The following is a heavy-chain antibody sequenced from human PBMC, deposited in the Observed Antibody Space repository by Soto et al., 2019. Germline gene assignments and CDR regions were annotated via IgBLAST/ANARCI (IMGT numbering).Heavy chain of an antibody. CDR3: ARAGTSLGYCSSTSCYEFDY. Sequence: EVQLVESGGCLVQPGGSLRLSCAASGFTFSSYSMNWVRQAPGKGLQWVSYISRSSSNIYYADSVKGRFTISRDNAKNSLYLQMNTLTDEDTAVYYCARAGTSLGYCSSTSCYEFDYWGQGTLVTVSS. CDR1: GFTFSSYS. D-gene: IGHD2-2*01. J-gene: IGHJ4*02. V-gene: IGHV3-48*02. CDR2: ISRSSSNI.